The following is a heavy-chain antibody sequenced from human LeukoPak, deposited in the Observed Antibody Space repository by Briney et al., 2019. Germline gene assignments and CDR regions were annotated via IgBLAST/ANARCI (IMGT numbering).Heavy chain of an antibody. V-gene: IGHV3-30-3*01. D-gene: IGHD5-18*01. Sequence: GGSLRLSCAASGFTFSSYAMHWVRQAPGKGLEWVAVISYDGSNKYYADSVKGRFTISRDNSKNTLYLQMNSLRAEDTAVYYCARDGWRCGYSFMVGYYFDYWGQGTLVTVSS. CDR3: ARDGWRCGYSFMVGYYFDY. J-gene: IGHJ4*02. CDR1: GFTFSSYA. CDR2: ISYDGSNK.